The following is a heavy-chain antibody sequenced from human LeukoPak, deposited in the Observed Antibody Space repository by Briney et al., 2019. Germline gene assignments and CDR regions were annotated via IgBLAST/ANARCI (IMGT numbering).Heavy chain of an antibody. J-gene: IGHJ5*02. CDR1: GGSISSGDYY. CDR2: IYYSGST. D-gene: IGHD3-10*01. V-gene: IGHV4-30-4*01. CDR3: AREHYYGSGSYYGRSGWFDP. Sequence: SQTLSLTCTVSGGSISSGDYYWSWIRQPPGKGLEWIGYIYYSGSTYYNPSLKSRVTISVDTSKNQFSLKLSSVTAADTAVYYCAREHYYGSGSYYGRSGWFDPWGQGTPVTASS.